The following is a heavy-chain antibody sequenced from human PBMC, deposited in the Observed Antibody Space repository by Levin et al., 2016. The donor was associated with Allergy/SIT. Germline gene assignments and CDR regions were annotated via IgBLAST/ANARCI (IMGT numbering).Heavy chain of an antibody. J-gene: IGHJ6*02. CDR3: ARQHMTHFVVDYGMDV. Sequence: SETLSLTCTVSGGSISSYYWSWIRQSPGKGLEWIGETSHTGTTNYNPSLKSRVTISVDTSKYQFSLRLSSVTAADTAVYYCARQHMTHFVVDYGMDVWGPGTTVTVSS. D-gene: IGHD3-16*02. CDR2: TSHTGTT. V-gene: IGHV4-34*01. CDR1: GGSISSYY.